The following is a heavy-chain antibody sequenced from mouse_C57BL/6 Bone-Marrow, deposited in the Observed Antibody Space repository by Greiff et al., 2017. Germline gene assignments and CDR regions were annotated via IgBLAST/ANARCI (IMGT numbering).Heavy chain of an antibody. CDR3: ARGNYEGPYYFDY. CDR1: GYTFTSYW. D-gene: IGHD2-1*01. CDR2: IDPSDSYT. Sequence: QVHVKQPGAELVKPGASVKLSCKASGYTFTSYWMQWVKQRPGQGLEWIGEIDPSDSYTNYNQKFKGKATLTVDTSSSTAYMQLSSLTSEDSAVYYCARGNYEGPYYFDYWGQGTTLTVSS. V-gene: IGHV1-50*01. J-gene: IGHJ2*01.